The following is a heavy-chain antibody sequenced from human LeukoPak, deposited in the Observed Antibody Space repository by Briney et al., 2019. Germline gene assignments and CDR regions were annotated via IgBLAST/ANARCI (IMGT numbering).Heavy chain of an antibody. CDR2: INHSGST. CDR1: GVSFSGYY. Sequence: PSETLSLTCAVYGVSFSGYYWSWIRQPPGKGLEWIGEINHSGSTNYNPSLKSRVTISVDTSKNQFSLKLSSVTAADTAVYYCARRKLVRFFDYWGQGTLVTVSS. CDR3: ARRKLVRFFDY. D-gene: IGHD6-6*01. J-gene: IGHJ4*02. V-gene: IGHV4-34*01.